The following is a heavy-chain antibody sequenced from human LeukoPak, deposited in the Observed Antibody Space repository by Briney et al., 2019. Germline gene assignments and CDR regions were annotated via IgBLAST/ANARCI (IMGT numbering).Heavy chain of an antibody. J-gene: IGHJ4*02. D-gene: IGHD6-13*01. CDR2: ISAYNGNT. CDR3: ARDSASIAAAGTFDF. Sequence: ASVKVSCKASGYTFTSYGISWVRQAPGQGLEWMGWISAYNGNTNYAQKLQGRVTMTTDTSTSTAYMELRSLRSDDTAVYYCARDSASIAAAGTFDFWGQGTLVTVSS. CDR1: GYTFTSYG. V-gene: IGHV1-18*01.